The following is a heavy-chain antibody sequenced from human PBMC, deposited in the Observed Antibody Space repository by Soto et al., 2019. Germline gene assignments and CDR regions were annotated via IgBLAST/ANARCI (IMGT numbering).Heavy chain of an antibody. V-gene: IGHV4-34*01. CDR1: GGSFSGYY. CDR3: ARGNPIAAAVTFDY. J-gene: IGHJ4*02. CDR2: INHSGST. Sequence: SETLSLTCAVYGGSFSGYYWSWIRQPPGKGLEWIGEINHSGSTNYNPSLKSRVTISVDTSKNQFSLKLSSVTAADTAVYYCARGNPIAAAVTFDYWGQGTLVTVSS. D-gene: IGHD6-13*01.